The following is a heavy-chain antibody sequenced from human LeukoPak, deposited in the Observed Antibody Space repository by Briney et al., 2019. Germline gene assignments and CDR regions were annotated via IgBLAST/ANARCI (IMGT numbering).Heavy chain of an antibody. D-gene: IGHD3-3*01. CDR3: ATDRGWRTSGYYLYYFEY. V-gene: IGHV3-7*01. Sequence: GGSLRLSCAASGFIFTNYFMSWVRQAPGKGLEWVASINHDGSEKYYADSVRGRFTISRDNAKNSLYLQMSSLRAEDTAVYYCATDRGWRTSGYYLYYFEYWGQGTLVTFSS. CDR1: GFIFTNYF. CDR2: INHDGSEK. J-gene: IGHJ4*02.